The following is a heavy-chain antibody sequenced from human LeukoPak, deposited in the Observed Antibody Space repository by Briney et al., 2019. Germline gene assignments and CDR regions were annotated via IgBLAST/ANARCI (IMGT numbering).Heavy chain of an antibody. J-gene: IGHJ4*02. CDR2: IDRDGSTT. D-gene: IGHD1-26*01. Sequence: GGSLRLSCAASGFTFSDYWMHWVRQAPGKGLVWVSRIDRDGSTTYYADSVKGRFTISRGTAKNTLYLQMNSLRAEDTAVYYCAREHRNVGATVDNWGQGTLVTVSS. CDR1: GFTFSDYW. V-gene: IGHV3-74*01. CDR3: AREHRNVGATVDN.